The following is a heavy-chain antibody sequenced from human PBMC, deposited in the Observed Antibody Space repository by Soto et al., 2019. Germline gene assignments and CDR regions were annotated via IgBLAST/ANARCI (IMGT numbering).Heavy chain of an antibody. D-gene: IGHD2-21*02. V-gene: IGHV3-30-3*01. CDR1: GFTFSPYT. CDR2: ISYDGSDQ. Sequence: QVQLVESGGGVVQPGRSLRLSCAASGFTFSPYTMHWVRQTPGKGLERVAVISYDGSDQYYADSVRGRFTISRDNSKNTLFLQMNSLRAEDTALYYCARGGGFCGADCYKGGIDYWGQGTLVTVSS. CDR3: ARGGGFCGADCYKGGIDY. J-gene: IGHJ4*02.